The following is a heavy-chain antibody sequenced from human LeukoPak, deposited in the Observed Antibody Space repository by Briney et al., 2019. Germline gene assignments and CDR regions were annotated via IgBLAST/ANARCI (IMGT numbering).Heavy chain of an antibody. CDR1: GAPNNSYY. V-gene: IGHV4-4*09. Sequence: PSETLSLSCTVSGAPNNSYYWSWIRQPPGKGLEWIGHTHPSGNTNYSPSLKSRVTISMDTSTNQFSLKLKSVTAADTAVYFCARKAPKKGWFDPWGQGTLVTVSS. CDR2: THPSGNT. J-gene: IGHJ5*02. CDR3: ARKAPKKGWFDP.